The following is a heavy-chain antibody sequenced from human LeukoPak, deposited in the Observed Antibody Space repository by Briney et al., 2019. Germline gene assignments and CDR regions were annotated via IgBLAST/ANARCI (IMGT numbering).Heavy chain of an antibody. Sequence: SETLSLTCTVSGDSVSSNSYDWGWIRQPPGKGLEWIGFIYYTGGTNYNPSLKSRVTLSIDTSKNQFSLKLASVTAADTAVYYCARVVVGESFDYWGQGTLVTVSS. CDR2: IYYTGGT. D-gene: IGHD1-26*01. J-gene: IGHJ4*02. V-gene: IGHV4-61*01. CDR1: GDSVSSNSYD. CDR3: ARVVVGESFDY.